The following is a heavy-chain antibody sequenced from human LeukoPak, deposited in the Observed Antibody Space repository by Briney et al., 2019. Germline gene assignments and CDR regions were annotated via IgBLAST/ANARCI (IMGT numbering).Heavy chain of an antibody. CDR2: ISSSGGST. D-gene: IGHD4-23*01. CDR1: GFTFSSYA. J-gene: IGHJ4*02. Sequence: GGSLRLSCAASGFTFSSYAMSWVRQAPGKGLEWVSAISSSGGSTYYADSVKGRFTITRDNSKNTLYLQMNSLRAEDTAVYYCAKDRAVVTLVKFDYWGQGTLVTVSS. V-gene: IGHV3-23*01. CDR3: AKDRAVVTLVKFDY.